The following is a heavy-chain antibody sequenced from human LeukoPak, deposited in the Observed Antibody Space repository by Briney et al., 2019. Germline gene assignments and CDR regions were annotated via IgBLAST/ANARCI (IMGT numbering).Heavy chain of an antibody. CDR2: ISGSGDDT. D-gene: IGHD3-10*01. Sequence: PGGSLRLSCAASGFTFSSFVMIWVREAPGKGLEWVSSISGSGDDTYYADSVKGRFTISRDNSKNTVYLQMNSLGGEDTAVYYCAREIFGSGSYPDYWGQGTLVTVSS. CDR1: GFTFSSFV. J-gene: IGHJ4*02. CDR3: AREIFGSGSYPDY. V-gene: IGHV3-23*01.